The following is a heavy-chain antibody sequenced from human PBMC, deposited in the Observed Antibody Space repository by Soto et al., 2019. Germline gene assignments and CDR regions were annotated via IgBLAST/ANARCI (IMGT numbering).Heavy chain of an antibody. Sequence: QVKLQESGPGLVKPSETLSLTCTVSGGSMTGYFWTWIRQPAGKGLEWIGHVYNSGNTDYNPSLESRITMAVDTSKQQFSLKVKSVISADTAMYYCARTHWVYGTEYWGQGTLVTVSS. CDR2: VYNSGNT. J-gene: IGHJ4*02. CDR3: ARTHWVYGTEY. V-gene: IGHV4-4*07. CDR1: GGSMTGYF. D-gene: IGHD2-8*01.